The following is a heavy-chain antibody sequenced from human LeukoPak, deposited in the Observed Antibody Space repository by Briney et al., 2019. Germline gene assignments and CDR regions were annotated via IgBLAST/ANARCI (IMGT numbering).Heavy chain of an antibody. CDR3: TRFSTASSRPAYY. J-gene: IGHJ4*02. V-gene: IGHV4-38-2*01. CDR1: GYSISTGYY. D-gene: IGHD2-21*01. CDR2: IYHSGIT. Sequence: SETLSLTCAVSGYSISTGYYWGWIRQSPGKGLEWIGNIYHSGITHYNPSLQGRVTLSVDTSKNQFSLSLNSVTAADTAVYYCTRFSTASSRPAYYWGQGTLVIVSS.